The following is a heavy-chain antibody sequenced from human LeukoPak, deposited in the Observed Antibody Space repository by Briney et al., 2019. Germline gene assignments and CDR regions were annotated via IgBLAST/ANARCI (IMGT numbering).Heavy chain of an antibody. V-gene: IGHV1-69*13. Sequence: GASVKVSCKASGGTFSSYAISWVRQAPGQGLEWMGGIIPIFGTANYAQKFQGRVTITADESTSTAYMELSSLRSEDTAVYYCARMVDIVAPFDLWGRGTLVTASS. CDR2: IIPIFGTA. D-gene: IGHD5-12*01. CDR3: ARMVDIVAPFDL. J-gene: IGHJ2*01. CDR1: GGTFSSYA.